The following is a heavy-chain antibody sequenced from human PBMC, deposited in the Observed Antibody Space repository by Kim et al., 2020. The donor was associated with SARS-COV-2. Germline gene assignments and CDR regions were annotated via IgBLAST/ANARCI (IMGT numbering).Heavy chain of an antibody. D-gene: IGHD3-10*01. J-gene: IGHJ4*02. CDR3: ARGTTYYYGSGSYYPFDY. CDR1: GFTFSSYW. CDR2: INSDGSST. Sequence: GGSLRLSCAASGFTFSSYWMHWVRQAPGKGLVWVSRINSDGSSTSYADSVKGRFTISRDNAKNTLYLQMNSLRAEDTAVYYCARGTTYYYGSGSYYPFDYWGQGTLVTVSS. V-gene: IGHV3-74*01.